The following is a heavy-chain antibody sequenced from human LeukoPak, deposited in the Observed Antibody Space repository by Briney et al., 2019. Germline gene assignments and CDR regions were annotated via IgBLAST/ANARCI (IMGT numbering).Heavy chain of an antibody. CDR1: GFTFSSFV. J-gene: IGHJ4*02. CDR3: FNQISGLVY. V-gene: IGHV3-64D*06. CDR2: ITSSGGST. Sequence: GGSLRLSCSASGFTFSSFVMHWVRQAPGKGLDYVSRITSSGGSTYYADSVNGIFTISRDNSSNSLYLQMSSLSPEDTAIYYCFNQISGLVYWGQGTMVTVSS. D-gene: IGHD6-19*01.